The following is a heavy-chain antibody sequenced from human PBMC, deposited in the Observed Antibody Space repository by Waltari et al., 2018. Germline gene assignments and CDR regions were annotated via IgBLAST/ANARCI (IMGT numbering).Heavy chain of an antibody. Sequence: QVQLQESGPGLVKPSETLSLTCAVSGYSIRSGYYWGWIRQPPGKGLEWIGSIYHSGSTYYNPSLKSRVTISVDTSKNQFSLKLSSVTAADTAVYYCARISGMDVWGQGTTVTVSS. J-gene: IGHJ6*02. CDR3: ARISGMDV. D-gene: IGHD2-15*01. CDR1: GYSIRSGYY. CDR2: IYHSGST. V-gene: IGHV4-38-2*01.